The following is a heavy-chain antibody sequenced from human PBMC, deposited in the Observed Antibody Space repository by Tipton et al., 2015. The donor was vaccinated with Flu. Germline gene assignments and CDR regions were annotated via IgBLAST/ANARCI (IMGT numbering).Heavy chain of an antibody. CDR2: VKGDGTET. CDR1: GFAFRGYW. V-gene: IGHV3-7*01. Sequence: LSLTCAASGFAFRGYWMTWVRQAPGKGLEWVATVKGDGTETFYVESVKGRFTISRDDAKTSLYLQLTNLGVEDSGVYYCASLASAYWGQGTQVTGSS. CDR3: ASLASAY. D-gene: IGHD1-26*01. J-gene: IGHJ4*02.